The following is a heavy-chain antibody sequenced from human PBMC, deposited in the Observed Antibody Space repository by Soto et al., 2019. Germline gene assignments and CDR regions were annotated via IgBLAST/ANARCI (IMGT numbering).Heavy chain of an antibody. V-gene: IGHV1-46*01. J-gene: IGHJ6*02. CDR3: ARENAEAGMDV. CDR1: GYTFASYY. CDR2: INPSGGST. Sequence: GASVKVSCKASGYTFASYYMHWVRQAPGQGLERMGIINPSGGSTSYAQKFQGRVTMTRDTSTSTVYMELSSLRSEDTAVYYCARENAEAGMDVWGQGTTVTVSS. D-gene: IGHD2-2*01.